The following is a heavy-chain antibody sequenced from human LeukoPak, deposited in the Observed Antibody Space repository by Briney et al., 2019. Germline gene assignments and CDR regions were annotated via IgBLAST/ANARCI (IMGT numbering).Heavy chain of an antibody. Sequence: SETLSLTCAVYGGSFSGYYWSWIRQPPGKGLEWIGEINHSGSTNYNPSLKSRVTISGDTSKNQFSLKLSSVTAADTAVYYCARGSRVVVPAAPVWKYWGQGTLVTVSS. D-gene: IGHD2-2*01. J-gene: IGHJ4*02. V-gene: IGHV4-34*01. CDR1: GGSFSGYY. CDR3: ARGSRVVVPAAPVWKY. CDR2: INHSGST.